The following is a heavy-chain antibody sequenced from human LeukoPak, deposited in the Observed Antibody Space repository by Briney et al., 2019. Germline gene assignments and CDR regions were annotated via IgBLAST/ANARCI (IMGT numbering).Heavy chain of an antibody. CDR2: IYHSGST. CDR1: GGSFSGYY. CDR3: ARHYTVVTPDFDS. D-gene: IGHD4-23*01. J-gene: IGHJ4*02. V-gene: IGHV4-34*01. Sequence: SETLSLTCAVYGGSFSGYYWSWIRQPPGKGLEWIGSIYHSGSTYYNPSLKSRVTISVDTSKNQFSLKLSSVTAADTAVYYCARHYTVVTPDFDSWGQGTLVTVSS.